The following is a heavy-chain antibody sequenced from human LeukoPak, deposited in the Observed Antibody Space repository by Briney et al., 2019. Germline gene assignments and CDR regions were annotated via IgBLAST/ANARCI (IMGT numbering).Heavy chain of an antibody. V-gene: IGHV4-59*01. CDR2: IYCSGRT. J-gene: IGHJ4*02. Sequence: SETLSLTCTVSGGSISNYYWSWIRQPPGKGLEWIGYIYCSGRTNYNPSLKSRVTISVDTSKNQFSLKLSSVTAADTAVYYCARGGYYYDSTNFDYWGQGTLVTVSS. D-gene: IGHD3-22*01. CDR3: ARGGYYYDSTNFDY. CDR1: GGSISNYY.